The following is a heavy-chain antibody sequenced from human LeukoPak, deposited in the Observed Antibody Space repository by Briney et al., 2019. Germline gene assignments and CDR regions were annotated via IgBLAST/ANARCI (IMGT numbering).Heavy chain of an antibody. CDR3: ARDKGYCSGGSCSPYYFDY. V-gene: IGHV4-30-2*01. D-gene: IGHD2-15*01. J-gene: IGHJ4*02. CDR1: GGSISSGGYS. Sequence: PSQTLSFTCAVSGGSISSGGYSWSWIRQPPGKGLEWIGYIYHSGSTYYNPSLKSRVTISVDRSQNQFSLKLSSVTAADTAVYYCARDKGYCSGGSCSPYYFDYWGQGTLVTVSS. CDR2: IYHSGST.